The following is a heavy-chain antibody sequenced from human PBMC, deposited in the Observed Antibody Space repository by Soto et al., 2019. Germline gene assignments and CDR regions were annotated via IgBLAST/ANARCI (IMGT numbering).Heavy chain of an antibody. CDR2: IYYSGST. CDR1: GGSISSSSYY. CDR3: ARTTNYDFWSGWSGYLSWFDP. V-gene: IGHV4-39*01. Sequence: QLQLQESGPGLVKPSETLSLTCTVSGGSISSSSYYWGWIRQPPGKGLEWIGSIYYSGSTYYNPSLKSRVTISVDTSKNQFSLKLSSVTAADTAVYYCARTTNYDFWSGWSGYLSWFDPWGQGTLVTVSS. D-gene: IGHD3-3*01. J-gene: IGHJ5*02.